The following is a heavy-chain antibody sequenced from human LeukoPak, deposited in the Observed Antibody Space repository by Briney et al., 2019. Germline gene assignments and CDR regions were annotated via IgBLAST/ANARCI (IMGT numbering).Heavy chain of an antibody. CDR2: INHSGST. D-gene: IGHD3-9*01. CDR1: GGSFSGYY. J-gene: IGHJ6*04. V-gene: IGHV4-34*01. CDR3: ARRNVLRYFDWSLAASVVAFDI. Sequence: SETLSLTCAVYGGSFSGYYWSWIRQPPGKGLEWIGEINHSGSTNYNPSLKSRVTISVDTSKNQFSLKLSSVTAADTAVYYCARRNVLRYFDWSLAASVVAFDIWGKGTTVTVSS.